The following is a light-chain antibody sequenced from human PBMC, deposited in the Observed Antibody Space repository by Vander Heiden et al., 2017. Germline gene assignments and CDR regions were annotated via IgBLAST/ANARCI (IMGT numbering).Light chain of an antibody. CDR2: NAS. V-gene: IGKV3-11*01. CDR3: QQRSDWPIT. J-gene: IGKJ5*01. CDR1: QSVNIF. Sequence: EIMLTQSPATLSLSPGERAPLSCRASQSVNIFLAWYQQKSGQAPRLLIFNASNRATGIPARFSGSGSGTDFTLTISSLDPEDFAVYYCQQRSDWPITFGQGTRLEIK.